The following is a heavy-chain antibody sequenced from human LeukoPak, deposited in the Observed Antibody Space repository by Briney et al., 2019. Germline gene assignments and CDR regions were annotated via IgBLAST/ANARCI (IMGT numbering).Heavy chain of an antibody. CDR1: GGSISSSSYY. Sequence: SETLSLTCTVSGGSISSSSYYWGWIRQPPGKGLEWIGRIYYSGSTYYNPSLKSRVTISVDTSKNQFSLKLSSVTAADTAVYYCASLGYSYGLHYFDYWGQGTLVTVSS. CDR3: ASLGYSYGLHYFDY. D-gene: IGHD5-18*01. CDR2: IYYSGST. J-gene: IGHJ4*02. V-gene: IGHV4-39*07.